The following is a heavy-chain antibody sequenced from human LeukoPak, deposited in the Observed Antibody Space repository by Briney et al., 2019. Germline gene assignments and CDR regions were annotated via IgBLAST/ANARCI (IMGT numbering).Heavy chain of an antibody. CDR1: GGSISCYY. CDR3: ARSHPGSGDAFDI. J-gene: IGHJ3*02. D-gene: IGHD3-10*01. V-gene: IGHV4-4*07. CDR2: IYTSGST. Sequence: SETLSLTCTVAGGSISCYYWSWIRQPAGKGLQWIGRIYTSGSTNYNPSLKSRVTMSVDASKNQFSLKLSSVTAADTAVYYCARSHPGSGDAFDIWGQGTMVTVSS.